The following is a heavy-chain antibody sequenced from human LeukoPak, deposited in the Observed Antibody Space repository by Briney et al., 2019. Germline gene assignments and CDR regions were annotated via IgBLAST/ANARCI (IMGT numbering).Heavy chain of an antibody. J-gene: IGHJ3*02. CDR1: GFTFSSYW. V-gene: IGHV3-74*01. CDR2: ANSAASST. Sequence: GGSLRLSCVASGFTFSSYWMYWVRQAPGKGLVWVSRANSAASSTSYADPVKGRFTISRDNAKNTLYLQMNSLRAEDTAVYYCAKSFYDFWSGYYAFDIWGQGTMVTVSS. CDR3: AKSFYDFWSGYYAFDI. D-gene: IGHD3-3*01.